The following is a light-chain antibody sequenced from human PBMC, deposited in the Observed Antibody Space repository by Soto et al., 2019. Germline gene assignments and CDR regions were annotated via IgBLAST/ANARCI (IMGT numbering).Light chain of an antibody. CDR2: WAS. J-gene: IGKJ2*01. CDR1: QSVIHTSNNKSY. CDR3: QQYYSTPRT. V-gene: IGKV4-1*01. Sequence: DIVMTQSPDSLAVSLGERATINCKSSQSVIHTSNNKSYLAWYQQKAGQPPELLLYWASARDSGVPDRFSGSGSGTDFTLTISSLQAEDVAVYYCQQYYSTPRTFGQGTKM.